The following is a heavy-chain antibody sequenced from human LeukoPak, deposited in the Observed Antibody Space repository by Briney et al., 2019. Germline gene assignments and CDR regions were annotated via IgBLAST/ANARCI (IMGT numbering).Heavy chain of an antibody. Sequence: GASVKVASQASGYTFTSYGISWVRPAPGQGLEWMGWISAYNGNTNYAQKLQGRVTMTTDTSTSTAYVEMTRNRSDDTAVYYCARGYGTYYFDYWGQGTLVTVRS. CDR3: ARGYGTYYFDY. J-gene: IGHJ4*02. CDR2: ISAYNGNT. CDR1: GYTFTSYG. D-gene: IGHD4-17*01. V-gene: IGHV1-18*01.